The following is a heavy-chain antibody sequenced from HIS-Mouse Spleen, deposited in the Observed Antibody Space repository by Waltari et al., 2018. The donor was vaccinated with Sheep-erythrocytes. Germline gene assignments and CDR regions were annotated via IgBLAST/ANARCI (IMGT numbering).Heavy chain of an antibody. D-gene: IGHD6-19*01. V-gene: IGHV4-4*07. Sequence: QVQLQESGPGLVKPSETLSLTCTVSGGSISSYYWSWIRQPAGKGLEWIGRIYTSGSTNYNPSLKSRVTMSVDTSKNQFSLKLSSVPAADTAVYYCARDFGIAVAGTGWYFDLWGRGTLVTVSS. J-gene: IGHJ2*01. CDR3: ARDFGIAVAGTGWYFDL. CDR2: IYTSGST. CDR1: GGSISSYY.